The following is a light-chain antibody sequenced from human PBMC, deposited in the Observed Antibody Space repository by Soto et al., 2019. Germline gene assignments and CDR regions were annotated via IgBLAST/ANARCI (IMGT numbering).Light chain of an antibody. V-gene: IGKV3-20*01. CDR2: GAS. Sequence: IVFTHSPATLSFSPVERATLSCRASQSVSSNSLAWYQQKFGQTPRLLIYGASSRATGVPERFSGSGSGTDFTLTISRLEPQDFAVYFCQQYGSSPLTFGGGTKVDIK. J-gene: IGKJ4*01. CDR3: QQYGSSPLT. CDR1: QSVSSNS.